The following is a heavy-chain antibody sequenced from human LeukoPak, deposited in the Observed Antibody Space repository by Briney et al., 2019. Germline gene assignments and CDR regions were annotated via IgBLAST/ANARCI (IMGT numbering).Heavy chain of an antibody. J-gene: IGHJ4*02. CDR3: AREAGIAARYFDY. CDR1: GYTFTSYA. Sequence: ASVKVSCKASGYTFTSYAMNWVRQAPGQGLEWMGWISAYSGNTNYAQKLQGRVTMTTDTSTSTAYMELRGLRSDDTAVYYCAREAGIAARYFDYWGQGTLVTVSS. D-gene: IGHD6-6*01. V-gene: IGHV1-18*01. CDR2: ISAYSGNT.